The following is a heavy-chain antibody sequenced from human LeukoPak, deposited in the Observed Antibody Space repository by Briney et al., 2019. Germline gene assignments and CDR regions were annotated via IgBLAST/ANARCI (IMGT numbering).Heavy chain of an antibody. CDR3: ASNKRGVRGVLFDY. J-gene: IGHJ4*02. Sequence: SETLSLTCTVSGGSISRYYWSWIRQPPGKGLEWIGYKDYSGSTNYNRSLKSRVTISVDTSKNQFPLKLSSVTAADTAVYYCASNKRGVRGVLFDYWGQGTLVTVSS. CDR1: GGSISRYY. D-gene: IGHD3-10*01. CDR2: KDYSGST. V-gene: IGHV4-59*01.